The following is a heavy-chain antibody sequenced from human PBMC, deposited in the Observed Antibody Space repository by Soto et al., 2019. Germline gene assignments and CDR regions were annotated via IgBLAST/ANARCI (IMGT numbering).Heavy chain of an antibody. D-gene: IGHD3-10*01. J-gene: IGHJ6*02. Sequence: GGSLRLSCAASGFTSSNYWMHWVRQAPGKGLVWVSRIKSDGSSTSYADSVKGRFTTSRDNAKNTLDLQMHGLRAEDMAVYYCARSVRSGSFPYYYYAMDVWGQGTTVTVSS. V-gene: IGHV3-74*01. CDR2: IKSDGSST. CDR1: GFTSSNYW. CDR3: ARSVRSGSFPYYYYAMDV.